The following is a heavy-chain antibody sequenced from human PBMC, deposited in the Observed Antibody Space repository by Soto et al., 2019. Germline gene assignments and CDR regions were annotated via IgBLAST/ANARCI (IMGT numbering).Heavy chain of an antibody. Sequence: PSETLSLTCSVYGGSISGYYWSWIRQPPGKGLEWIGYIYDTGSTKDNPSLKSRVTISIDTSKNQFSLRLSSVTAADTAVYYCAREQWLVRGVFDYWGQGTLVTVSS. CDR1: GGSISGYY. J-gene: IGHJ4*02. CDR3: AREQWLVRGVFDY. D-gene: IGHD6-19*01. V-gene: IGHV4-59*01. CDR2: IYDTGST.